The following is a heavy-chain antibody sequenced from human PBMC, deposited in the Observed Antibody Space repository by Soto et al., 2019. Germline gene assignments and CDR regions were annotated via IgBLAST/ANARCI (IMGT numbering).Heavy chain of an antibody. Sequence: SETLSHTCNVSGFAISRGYYWSWVRQPPGKGLEWIGSIYPSVSSYHNPSLESRLTLSIDTSKNKFTLKLASVTAADTALYYYAREKVGTTFFDKWGQGTQVT. J-gene: IGHJ4*02. CDR2: IYPSVSS. CDR1: GFAISRGYY. D-gene: IGHD1-1*01. V-gene: IGHV4-38-2*02. CDR3: AREKVGTTFFDK.